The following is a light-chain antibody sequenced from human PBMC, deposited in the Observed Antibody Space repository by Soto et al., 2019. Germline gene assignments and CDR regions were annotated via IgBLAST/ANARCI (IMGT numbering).Light chain of an antibody. V-gene: IGKV3-15*01. J-gene: IGKJ4*01. CDR3: QQYNNWPLT. CDR2: HVA. CDR1: QSVIST. Sequence: EIVRAQSPATLSLSPGGRVTLPCRSSQSVISTLAWYQQKPAQPPRLLIYHVASRATGGLATFSGGGSWRKLTPTNSSLLSEDVAVYSCQQYNNWPLTFGGGTKVDIK.